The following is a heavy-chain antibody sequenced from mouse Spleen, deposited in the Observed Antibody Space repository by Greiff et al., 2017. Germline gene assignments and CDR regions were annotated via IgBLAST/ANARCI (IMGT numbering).Heavy chain of an antibody. J-gene: IGHJ2*01. CDR3: TRGEVRGFYFDY. D-gene: IGHD2-14*01. V-gene: IGHV1S16*01. Sequence: VQLQQPGAELVKPGASVKLSCKASGYTFTSYYMYWVKQRPGQGLEWIGGINPSNGGTNFNEKFKSKATLTVDKSSSTAYMQLSSLTSEDSAVYYCTRGEVRGFYFDYWGQGTTLTVSS. CDR1: GYTFTSYY. CDR2: INPSNGGT.